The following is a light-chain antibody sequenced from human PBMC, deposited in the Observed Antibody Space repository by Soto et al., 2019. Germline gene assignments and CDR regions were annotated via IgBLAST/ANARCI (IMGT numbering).Light chain of an antibody. Sequence: TLSLSPGERATLSCRASQSVSSNYLAWYQQKPGQAPRLLIYGASTRATGIPDRFSGSGSGTDFTLTISRLEPEDFAVYYRQRYGSSLGTLGQGTKVEI. CDR1: QSVSSNY. J-gene: IGKJ1*01. CDR3: QRYGSSLGT. CDR2: GAS. V-gene: IGKV3-20*01.